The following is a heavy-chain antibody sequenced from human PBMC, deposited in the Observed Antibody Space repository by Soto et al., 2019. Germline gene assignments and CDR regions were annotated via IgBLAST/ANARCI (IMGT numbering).Heavy chain of an antibody. J-gene: IGHJ4*02. CDR2: ISYDGSNK. CDR3: ARVYSSLDYGIDY. V-gene: IGHV3-30-3*01. CDR1: GFTFSSYS. D-gene: IGHD6-6*01. Sequence: PGGSLRLSCAASGFTFSSYSMHWVRQAPGKGLEWVAVISYDGSNKYYADSVEGRFTISRDNSKNTLYLQMNSLRPEDTAVYYCARVYSSLDYGIDYWGQGTLVTVSS.